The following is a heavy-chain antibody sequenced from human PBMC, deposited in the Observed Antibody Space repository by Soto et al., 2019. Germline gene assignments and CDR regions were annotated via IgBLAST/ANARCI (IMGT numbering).Heavy chain of an antibody. Sequence: TGGSLRLSCAASGFTFSSYWMSWVRQAPGKGLEWVANIKQDGSEKYYVDSVKGRFTISRDNAKNSLYLQMNSLRAEDTAVYYCARAAYDFWSGYYIFYYYYGMDVWGQGTTVTVSS. V-gene: IGHV3-7*03. J-gene: IGHJ6*02. CDR2: IKQDGSEK. CDR1: GFTFSSYW. CDR3: ARAAYDFWSGYYIFYYYYGMDV. D-gene: IGHD3-3*01.